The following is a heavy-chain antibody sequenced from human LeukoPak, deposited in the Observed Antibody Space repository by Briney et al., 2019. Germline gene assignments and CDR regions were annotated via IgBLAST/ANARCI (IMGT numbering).Heavy chain of an antibody. V-gene: IGHV3-48*01. CDR3: ARDPVFSDSSGYYFDY. CDR2: ISGSGSGI. J-gene: IGHJ4*02. Sequence: GGSLRLSCAASGFTFSNYNMNWVRQAPGKGLECLAYISGSGSGIYYADSVKGRFTLSRGNAENSLYLQMNSLRAEDTAVYYCARDPVFSDSSGYYFDYWGQGTLVTVSS. D-gene: IGHD3-22*01. CDR1: GFTFSNYN.